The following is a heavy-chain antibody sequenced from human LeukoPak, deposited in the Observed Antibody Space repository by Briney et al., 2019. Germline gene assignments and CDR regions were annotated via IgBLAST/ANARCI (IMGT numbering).Heavy chain of an antibody. Sequence: GGSLRLSCAASGFTFSIYWMHWVRQAPGKGLEWVSAISGSGGSTYYADSVKGRFTISRDNSKNTLYLQMNSLRAEDTAVYYCATEWFGEFTQTWGQGTLVTVSS. V-gene: IGHV3-23*01. J-gene: IGHJ5*02. CDR3: ATEWFGEFTQT. CDR1: GFTFSIYW. D-gene: IGHD3-10*01. CDR2: ISGSGGST.